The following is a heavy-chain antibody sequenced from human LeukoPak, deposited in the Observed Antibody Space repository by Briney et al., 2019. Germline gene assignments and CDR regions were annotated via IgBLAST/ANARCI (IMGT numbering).Heavy chain of an antibody. CDR3: ARAPLLYCSGGSCYAGYFDY. Sequence: GGSLRLSCAASGFTFSSYAMSWVRQAPGKGLEWVSAISGSGGSTYYADSVKGRFTISRDNSKNTLYLQMNSLRAEDTAVYYCARAPLLYCSGGSCYAGYFDYWGQGTLVTVSS. V-gene: IGHV3-23*01. CDR1: GFTFSSYA. J-gene: IGHJ4*02. D-gene: IGHD2-15*01. CDR2: ISGSGGST.